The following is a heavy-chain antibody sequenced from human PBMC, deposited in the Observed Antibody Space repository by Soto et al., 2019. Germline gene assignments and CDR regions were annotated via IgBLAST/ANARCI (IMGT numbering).Heavy chain of an antibody. D-gene: IGHD4-4*01. CDR2: IYYSGYN. V-gene: IGHV4-30-4*01. CDR3: ARSDNYVPFEY. J-gene: IGHJ4*02. CDR1: GGSISSGDYK. Sequence: QVQLQASGPGLEKPSQTLSLTCTVSGGSISSGDYKWSWIRQPPGKGLEWIGYIYYSGYNYNNPSLKSRVTMSVDTSKNLFSLKLSSVTAADTAVYYCARSDNYVPFEYWGQGTLVTVSS.